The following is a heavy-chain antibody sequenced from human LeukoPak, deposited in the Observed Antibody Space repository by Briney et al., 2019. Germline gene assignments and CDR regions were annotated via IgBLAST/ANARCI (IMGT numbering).Heavy chain of an antibody. CDR2: INHSGST. Sequence: GSLRLSCAASGFTFSSYSMNWVRQPPGKGLEWIGEINHSGSTNYNPSLKSRVTISVDTSKNQFSLKLSSVTAADTAVYYCARGGFVYYGSGSYYYYWGQGTLVTVSS. CDR1: GFTFSSYS. J-gene: IGHJ4*02. V-gene: IGHV4-34*01. CDR3: ARGGFVYYGSGSYYYY. D-gene: IGHD3-10*01.